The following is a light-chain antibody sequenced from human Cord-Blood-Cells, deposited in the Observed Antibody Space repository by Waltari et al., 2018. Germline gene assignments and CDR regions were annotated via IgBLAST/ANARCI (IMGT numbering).Light chain of an antibody. Sequence: EIVMTQSPATLSVSPGERATLSCRASQSVSSNVAWYQQKPGPAPRLLIYGASTRATGIPARFSGSGSGTEFTLTISSLQSEDFAVYYCQQYNNWPYTFGQGTKLEIK. CDR1: QSVSSN. CDR2: GAS. J-gene: IGKJ2*01. V-gene: IGKV3-15*01. CDR3: QQYNNWPYT.